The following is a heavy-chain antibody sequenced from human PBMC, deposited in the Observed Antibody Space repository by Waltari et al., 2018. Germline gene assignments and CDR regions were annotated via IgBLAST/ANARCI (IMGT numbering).Heavy chain of an antibody. CDR3: AREDFWLGSLDYFDS. V-gene: IGHV4-4*07. D-gene: IGHD3-3*01. CDR1: GASISSRY. CDR2: IYGSGVNS. J-gene: IGHJ4*02. Sequence: QVQLQESGPGLVKPSETLSLTCAVSGASISSRYWSWIRQSPGKGLEWRGRIYGSGVNSYYNPSPKSRVTLSTDTSKNEVSLNLPSVTAADTAVYFCAREDFWLGSLDYFDSWGQGVLVTVSS.